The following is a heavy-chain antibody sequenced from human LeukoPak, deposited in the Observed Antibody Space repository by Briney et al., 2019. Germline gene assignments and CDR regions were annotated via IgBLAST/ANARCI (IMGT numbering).Heavy chain of an antibody. D-gene: IGHD3-10*01. CDR3: ARGNGRITMVRGVIKRGFDY. J-gene: IGHJ4*02. V-gene: IGHV1-8*01. CDR2: MNPNSGNT. Sequence: GASVKVSCKASGYTFTSYDINWVRQATGQGLEWMGWMNPNSGNTGYAQKFQGRVTMTRNTSISTAYMELSSLRSEDTAVYYCARGNGRITMVRGVIKRGFDYWGQGTLVTVSS. CDR1: GYTFTSYD.